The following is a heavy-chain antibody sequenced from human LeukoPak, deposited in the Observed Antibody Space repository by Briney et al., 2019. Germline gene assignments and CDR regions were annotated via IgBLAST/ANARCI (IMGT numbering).Heavy chain of an antibody. CDR1: GYTFTSYG. CDR3: ARGRATVVKGYYFDY. CDR2: ISAYNGNT. D-gene: IGHD4-23*01. J-gene: IGHJ4*02. Sequence: ASVKVSCKASGYTFTSYGISWVRQAPGQGLEWMGWISAYNGNTNYAQKLQGRVTMTTDTSTSTVYMELSSLRSEDTAVYYCARGRATVVKGYYFDYWGQGTLVTVSS. V-gene: IGHV1-18*01.